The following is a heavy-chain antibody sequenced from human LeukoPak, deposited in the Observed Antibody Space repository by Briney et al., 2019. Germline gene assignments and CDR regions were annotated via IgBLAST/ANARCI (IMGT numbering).Heavy chain of an antibody. D-gene: IGHD1-26*01. Sequence: SETLSLTCTVSGDSTSSDRYYGGWVRQPPGTGLEWIGNIYYSGSTYYNPSLKSRVTMSVDASKNQFFLKLNSVTAADTAVYYCARGRPYSGGYHLDYWGQGTLVTVSA. CDR3: ARGRPYSGGYHLDY. CDR1: GDSTSSDRYY. CDR2: IYYSGST. V-gene: IGHV4-39*01. J-gene: IGHJ4*02.